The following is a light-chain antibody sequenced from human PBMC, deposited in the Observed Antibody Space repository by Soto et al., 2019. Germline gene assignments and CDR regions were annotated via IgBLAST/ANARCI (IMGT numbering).Light chain of an antibody. V-gene: IGKV3-20*01. CDR3: QQYGSSPVT. CDR2: GAS. CDR1: QSVSSSY. J-gene: IGKJ1*01. Sequence: EMVLTPPPAILSLSPGERATLSCRASQSVSSSYLAWYQQKPGQAPRLLIYGASSRATGIPDRFSGSGSGTDFTLTISRLEPEDFAVYYCQQYGSSPVTFGQGTKVDIK.